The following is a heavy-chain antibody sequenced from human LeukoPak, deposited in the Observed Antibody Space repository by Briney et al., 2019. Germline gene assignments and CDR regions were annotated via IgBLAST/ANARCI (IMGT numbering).Heavy chain of an antibody. D-gene: IGHD3-9*01. CDR1: GGSISSYY. CDR2: IYYSGST. Sequence: SETLSLTCTVSGGSISSYYWRWIRQPPGKGLEWIGYIYYSGSTNDNPSLKSRVTISVDTSKIPFSRQLRSVTAADTAVYYCARGESYYDILTGPSGFDPWGQGTLVTVSS. CDR3: ARGESYYDILTGPSGFDP. J-gene: IGHJ5*02. V-gene: IGHV4-59*01.